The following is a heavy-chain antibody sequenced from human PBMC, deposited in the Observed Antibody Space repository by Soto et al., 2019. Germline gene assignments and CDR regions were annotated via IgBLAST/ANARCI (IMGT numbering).Heavy chain of an antibody. J-gene: IGHJ4*02. V-gene: IGHV1-3*01. CDR3: ARDQGPTYSSGTYFDY. CDR1: GYTFTSYA. CDR2: INAGNGNT. D-gene: IGHD6-19*01. Sequence: ASVKFSCKASGYTFTSYAMHWVRQAPGQRLEWMGWINAGNGNTKYSQKFQGRVTITRDTSASTAYMELSSLRSEDTALYFCARDQGPTYSSGTYFDYWGQGTVVTVSS.